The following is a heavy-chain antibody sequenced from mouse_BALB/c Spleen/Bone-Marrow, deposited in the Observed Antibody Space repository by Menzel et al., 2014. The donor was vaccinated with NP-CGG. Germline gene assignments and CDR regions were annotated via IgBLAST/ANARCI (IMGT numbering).Heavy chain of an antibody. D-gene: IGHD2-3*01. J-gene: IGHJ2*01. CDR2: IYPGTGST. CDR3: ARWLLLDY. CDR1: GYTFXSYW. V-gene: IGHV1S22*01. Sequence: LQQSGSELVRPGASVKLSCKASGYTFXSYWMHWAKQRPGQGLEWIGNIYPGTGSTNYDEKFKGKATLTVDTSSSTAYMQLSSLTSEDSAVYYCARWLLLDYWGQGTTLTVSS.